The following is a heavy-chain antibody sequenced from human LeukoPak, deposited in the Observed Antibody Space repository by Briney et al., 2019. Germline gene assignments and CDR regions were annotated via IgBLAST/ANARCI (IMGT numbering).Heavy chain of an antibody. D-gene: IGHD4-17*01. CDR1: GYTFTSYG. J-gene: IGHJ4*02. CDR2: ISAYNGNT. Sequence: GASVKVSCKASGYTFTSYGISWVRQAPGQGLEWMGWISAYNGNTNYAQKLQGRVTMTTDTSTSTAYMELRSLRSDDTAVYYCARWGYGDYTGVYYFDYWGQGTLVTVSS. CDR3: ARWGYGDYTGVYYFDY. V-gene: IGHV1-18*01.